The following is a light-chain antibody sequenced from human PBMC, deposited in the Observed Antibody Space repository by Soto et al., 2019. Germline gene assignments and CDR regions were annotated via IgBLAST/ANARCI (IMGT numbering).Light chain of an antibody. V-gene: IGKV1-39*01. CDR2: AAS. CDR3: QQSYSSPPT. Sequence: DIQMTQSPSTLSASVGDRFTMTCLASQSISNHLNWYQQKPGKAPKLLIFAASSLQSGVPSRFSGSRSGPDFTLTISSLQPEDFATYYCQQSYSSPPTFGQGTKVDIK. CDR1: QSISNH. J-gene: IGKJ1*01.